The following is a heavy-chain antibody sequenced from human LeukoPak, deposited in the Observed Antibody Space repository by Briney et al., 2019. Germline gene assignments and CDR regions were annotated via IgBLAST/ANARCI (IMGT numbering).Heavy chain of an antibody. V-gene: IGHV3-23*01. CDR1: GFTFSSYA. Sequence: GGSLRLSCAASGFTFSSYAMSWVRQAPGKGLEWVSSISGSGGSTYYADSVKGRFTNSRDNSKNTLYLQMNSLRAEDTALYYCARDLDWGAFDAWGEGTLVTVSS. J-gene: IGHJ5*02. CDR2: ISGSGGST. CDR3: ARDLDWGAFDA. D-gene: IGHD3-9*01.